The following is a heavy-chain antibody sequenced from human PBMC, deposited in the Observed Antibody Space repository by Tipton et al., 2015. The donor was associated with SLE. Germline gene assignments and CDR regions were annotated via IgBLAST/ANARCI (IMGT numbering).Heavy chain of an antibody. Sequence: QSGAEVKQPGASVKVSCKASGYIFTTYGISWVRQAPGQGLEWVGWSSGYNGDTNSARKLQGRITLTTDTSTSTAYMELRSLRSDDTAVYYCAKDWEGGEDYFDHWGQGTLVTVSS. V-gene: IGHV1-18*01. CDR1: GYIFTTYG. D-gene: IGHD3-16*01. CDR2: SSGYNGDT. CDR3: AKDWEGGEDYFDH. J-gene: IGHJ4*02.